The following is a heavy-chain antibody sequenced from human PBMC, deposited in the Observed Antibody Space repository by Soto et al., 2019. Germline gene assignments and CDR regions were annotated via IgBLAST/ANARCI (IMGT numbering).Heavy chain of an antibody. Sequence: QVQLVQSGAEVKKPGASVKVSCKASGYTFTSYGINWVRQAPGQGLEWMGWISAYNGNTNYAQKLQGRVTMTTDTSTSTAYMELRSLRSDDTAVYYCARDVSPYYYDSSGYDYWGQGTLVTVSS. CDR3: ARDVSPYYYDSSGYDY. V-gene: IGHV1-18*04. CDR2: ISAYNGNT. CDR1: GYTFTSYG. J-gene: IGHJ4*02. D-gene: IGHD3-22*01.